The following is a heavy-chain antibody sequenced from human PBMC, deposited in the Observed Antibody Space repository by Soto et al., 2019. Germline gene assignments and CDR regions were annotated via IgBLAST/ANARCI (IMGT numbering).Heavy chain of an antibody. CDR3: ARGNALNV. CDR1: GDSVSSDITS. J-gene: IGHJ3*01. V-gene: IGHV6-1*01. CDR2: TYYRSRWFH. Sequence: SPTLSLTCVISGDSVSSDITSWNWIRQSPSRGLEWLGRTYYRSRWFHDYADSVKSRITINADTSKNQFSLELKSMTPEDTAVYYCARGNALNVWGQGTLVTVSS.